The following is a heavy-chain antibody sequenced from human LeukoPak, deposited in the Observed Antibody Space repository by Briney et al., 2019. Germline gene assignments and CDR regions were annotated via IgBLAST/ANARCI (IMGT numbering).Heavy chain of an antibody. D-gene: IGHD3-22*01. CDR2: ISSSSSYI. CDR1: GFTFSSYS. V-gene: IGHV3-21*01. J-gene: IGHJ4*02. Sequence: GGSLRLSCAASGFTFSSYSMNWVRQATGKGLEWVSSISSSSSYIYYADSVKCRFTISRDNAKISLYLQMNSLRAEDTAVYYCARPHYDSSGYYYTLDYWGQGTLVIVSS. CDR3: ARPHYDSSGYYYTLDY.